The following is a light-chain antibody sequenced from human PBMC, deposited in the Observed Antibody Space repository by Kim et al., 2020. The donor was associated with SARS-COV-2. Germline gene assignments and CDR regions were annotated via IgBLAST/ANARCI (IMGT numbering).Light chain of an antibody. J-gene: IGLJ2*01. Sequence: QSITISCTGASSDVGTYNLVSWYKQHPDKAPKLIIYEVDKRPSGVSHRFSGAKSGNTASLTISGLQADDEADYYCSSHAGSTTFVVFGGGTKLTVL. CDR2: EVD. CDR3: SSHAGSTTFVV. CDR1: SSDVGTYNL. V-gene: IGLV2-23*02.